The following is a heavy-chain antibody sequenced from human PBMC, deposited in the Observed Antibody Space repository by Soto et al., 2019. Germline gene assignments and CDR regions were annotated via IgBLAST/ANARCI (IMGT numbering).Heavy chain of an antibody. CDR2: IIPIFGTA. V-gene: IGHV1-69*13. J-gene: IGHJ4*02. Sequence: SVKVSCTSSGVTFSSYAISWVRQAPGQGLEWMGGIIPIFGTANYAQKFQGRVTITADESTSTAYMELSSLRSEDTAVYYCARDRGGDLQHYFHNWGQGNQVT. CDR1: GVTFSSYA. D-gene: IGHD2-21*02. CDR3: ARDRGGDLQHYFHN.